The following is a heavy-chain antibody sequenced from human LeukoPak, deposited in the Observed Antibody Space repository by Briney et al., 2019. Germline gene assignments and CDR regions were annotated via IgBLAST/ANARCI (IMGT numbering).Heavy chain of an antibody. Sequence: PGGSLRLSCTASGFTFNNYAMSWVRQAPGKGLEWVSVIGGSGAGTYYADSVKGRFSISRDSSRNTLYLQMNSLRAEDTAVYYCAKEKALRDYDILTGYFDYWGQGTLVTVSS. CDR2: IGGSGAGT. CDR3: AKEKALRDYDILTGYFDY. J-gene: IGHJ4*02. V-gene: IGHV3-23*01. D-gene: IGHD3-9*01. CDR1: GFTFNNYA.